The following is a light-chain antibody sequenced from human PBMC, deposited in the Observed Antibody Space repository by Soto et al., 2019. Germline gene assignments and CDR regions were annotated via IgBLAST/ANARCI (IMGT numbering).Light chain of an antibody. J-gene: IGKJ5*01. CDR1: QSVSSY. V-gene: IGKV3-11*01. CDR2: DAS. CDR3: QQRSNWIT. Sequence: EIVLPQSPDTLSLSPGERATLSCRASQSVSSYLAWYQQKPGQAPRLLIYDASNRATGIPARFSGSGSGTDFTLTISSLEPEDFAVYYCQQRSNWITFGQGTRLEIK.